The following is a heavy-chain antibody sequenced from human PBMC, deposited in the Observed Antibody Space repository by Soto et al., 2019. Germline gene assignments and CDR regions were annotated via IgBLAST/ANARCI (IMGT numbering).Heavy chain of an antibody. Sequence: PVGSLRLSCAASGFTFSSYWMHWVRQAPGKGLVWVSRINSDGSSTSYADSVKGRFTISRDNAKNTLYLQMNSLRAEDTAVYYCARGNSSGWDGMDVWGQGTTVTVSS. CDR3: ARGNSSGWDGMDV. CDR2: INSDGSST. J-gene: IGHJ6*02. CDR1: GFTFSSYW. V-gene: IGHV3-74*01. D-gene: IGHD6-19*01.